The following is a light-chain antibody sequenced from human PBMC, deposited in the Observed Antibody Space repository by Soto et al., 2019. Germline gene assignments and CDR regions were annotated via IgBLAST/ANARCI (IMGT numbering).Light chain of an antibody. Sequence: DIQMTQSPSSLSASVGDRGTITCRASENIRTYLNWYQQKPGKAPKLLIYAASPLQCGIPSRFSGSGSGTHFIFTISSLQPEDFAAYFCRQSYYAPPPFGHGTKVE. CDR3: RQSYYAPPP. V-gene: IGKV1-39*01. CDR1: ENIRTY. J-gene: IGKJ1*01. CDR2: AAS.